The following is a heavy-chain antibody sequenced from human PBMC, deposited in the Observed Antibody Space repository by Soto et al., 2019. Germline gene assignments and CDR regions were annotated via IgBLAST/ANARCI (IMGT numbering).Heavy chain of an antibody. CDR3: ARGRYGDY. CDR1: GYDFTTYG. V-gene: IGHV1-18*01. D-gene: IGHD1-1*01. CDR2: ISAHNGNT. J-gene: IGHJ4*02. Sequence: QGHLVQSGAEVKKPGASVKVSCKGSGYDFTTYGITWMRQAPGQGLEWMAWISAHNGNTDYAQKLQGRVTVTRDTSTSTAYMELRSLRSDDTAVYYCARGRYGDYWGQGALVTVSS.